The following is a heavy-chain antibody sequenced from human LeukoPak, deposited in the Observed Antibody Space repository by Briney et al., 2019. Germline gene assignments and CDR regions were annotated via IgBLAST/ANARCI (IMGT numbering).Heavy chain of an antibody. CDR3: ARVLTGSWDWFDP. Sequence: GGSLRLSCAASGFTFSNYAVHWVRQAPGKGLEWVAVIWYDGSNKYYADSVKGRFTISRDNAKNTLYLQMSSLRAEDTAVYYCARVLTGSWDWFDPWGQGTLVTVSS. D-gene: IGHD2-8*02. J-gene: IGHJ5*02. CDR1: GFTFSNYA. V-gene: IGHV3-33*08. CDR2: IWYDGSNK.